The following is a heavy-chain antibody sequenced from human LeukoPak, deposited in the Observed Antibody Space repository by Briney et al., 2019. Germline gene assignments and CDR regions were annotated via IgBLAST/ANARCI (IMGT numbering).Heavy chain of an antibody. CDR3: AREGGDYSDYNAFDL. Sequence: SETLSLTCTVSGVSAGRSDVFWGWIRQSRGEGLEWLGTVYPREVLYNPSLNSRVSISVDSSKRQFFLRLNSETAADTAVYYCAREGGDYSDYNAFDLWGQGTLVTVSS. CDR1: GVSAGRSDVF. CDR2: VYPREV. V-gene: IGHV4-39*02. D-gene: IGHD4-11*01. J-gene: IGHJ3*01.